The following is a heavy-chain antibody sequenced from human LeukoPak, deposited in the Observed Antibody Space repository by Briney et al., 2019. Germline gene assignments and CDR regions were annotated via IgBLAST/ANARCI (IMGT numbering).Heavy chain of an antibody. V-gene: IGHV1-69*13. CDR2: IIPIFGTA. D-gene: IGHD6-13*01. CDR3: AIRIAAAGIDY. J-gene: IGHJ4*02. Sequence: SVKVSCKASGGTFSSYAISWVRQAPGQGLEWMGGIIPIFGTANYAQKFQGRVTITADESTGTAYMELSSLRSEDTAVYYCAIRIAAAGIDYWGQGTLVTVSS. CDR1: GGTFSSYA.